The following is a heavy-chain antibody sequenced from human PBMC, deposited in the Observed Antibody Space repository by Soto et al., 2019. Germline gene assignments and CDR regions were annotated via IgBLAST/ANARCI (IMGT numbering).Heavy chain of an antibody. CDR1: GDSVTNYF. V-gene: IGHV4-59*02. CDR3: ARDPSYCTNGVCPIFDF. D-gene: IGHD2-8*01. Sequence: PSETLSLTCTVSGDSVTNYFWSWMRQPPGKGLEWIGHIYHGGRTNYSPSLRSRVTMSLDSSKNQFSLNLSSVTAADTAVYLCARDPSYCTNGVCPIFDFWGQGLLVT. J-gene: IGHJ4*02. CDR2: IYHGGRT.